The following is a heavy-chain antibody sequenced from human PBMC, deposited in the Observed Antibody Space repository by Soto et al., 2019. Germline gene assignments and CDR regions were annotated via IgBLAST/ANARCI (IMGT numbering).Heavy chain of an antibody. J-gene: IGHJ4*02. V-gene: IGHV1-69*01. D-gene: IGHD2-15*01. CDR2: IIPILGTA. Sequence: QVQLVQSGAEVKKPGSSVKVSCKASGGTFSSYAISWVRQAPGQGLEWMGGIIPILGTANYAQKFQGRVTITADESTRTAYMELSSLRSEDTAVYYCASNRYCSGGSCFFLDYWGQGTLVTVSS. CDR1: GGTFSSYA. CDR3: ASNRYCSGGSCFFLDY.